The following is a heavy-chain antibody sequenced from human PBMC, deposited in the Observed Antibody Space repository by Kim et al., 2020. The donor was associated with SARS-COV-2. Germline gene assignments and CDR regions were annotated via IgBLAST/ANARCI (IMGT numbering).Heavy chain of an antibody. D-gene: IGHD3-3*01. J-gene: IGHJ4*02. CDR1: GFTFSNAW. CDR3: NQRGLRFLEWLEEFDY. Sequence: GGSLRLSCAASGFTFSNAWMSWVRQAPGKGLEWVGRIKSKTDGGTTDYAAPVKGRFTISRDDSKNTLYLQMNSLKTEDTAVYYCNQRGLRFLEWLEEFDYWGQGTLVTVSS. V-gene: IGHV3-15*01. CDR2: IKSKTDGGTT.